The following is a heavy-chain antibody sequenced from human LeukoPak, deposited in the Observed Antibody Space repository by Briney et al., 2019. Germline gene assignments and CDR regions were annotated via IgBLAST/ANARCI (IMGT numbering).Heavy chain of an antibody. J-gene: IGHJ5*02. V-gene: IGHV4-59*01. Sequence: SETLSLTCTVSGGSISNYHWSWIRQPPGKGLEWIGDIYNSGNTNYNPSLKSRVTISVDTSKNQFSLKLNSVTAADTAVYYCVRGANRYDPWGQGTLVTVSS. CDR1: GGSISNYH. CDR3: VRGANRYDP. CDR2: IYNSGNT.